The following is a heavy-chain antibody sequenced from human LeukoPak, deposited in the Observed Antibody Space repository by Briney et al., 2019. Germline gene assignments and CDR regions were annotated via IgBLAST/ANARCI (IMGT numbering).Heavy chain of an antibody. CDR2: INHSGST. CDR1: GGSFSGYY. D-gene: IGHD6-19*01. CDR3: ARHRSNRQWLVPPQAGFDP. J-gene: IGHJ5*02. Sequence: SETLSLTCAVYGGSFSGYYWSWIRQPPGKGLEWIGEINHSGSTNYNPSLKSRVTISVDTSKNQFSLKLSSVTAADTAVYYCARHRSNRQWLVPPQAGFDPWGQGTLVTVSS. V-gene: IGHV4-34*01.